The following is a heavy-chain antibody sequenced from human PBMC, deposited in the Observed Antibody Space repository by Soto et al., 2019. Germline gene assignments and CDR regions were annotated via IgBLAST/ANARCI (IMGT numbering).Heavy chain of an antibody. D-gene: IGHD3-9*01. CDR2: IWYDGSNK. J-gene: IGHJ6*03. CDR3: ARDGVVNYDILTGYEATSYYYYYMDV. Sequence: GGSLRLSCAASGFTFSSYGMHWVRQAPGKGLEWVAVIWYDGSNKYYADSVKGRFTISRDNSKNTLYLQMNSLRAEDTAVYYCARDGVVNYDILTGYEATSYYYYYMDVWGKGTTVTVSS. V-gene: IGHV3-33*01. CDR1: GFTFSSYG.